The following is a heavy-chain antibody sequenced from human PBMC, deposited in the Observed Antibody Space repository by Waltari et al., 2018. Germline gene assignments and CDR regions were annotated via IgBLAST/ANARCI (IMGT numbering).Heavy chain of an antibody. J-gene: IGHJ2*01. CDR2: IYYSGST. V-gene: IGHV4-30-4*08. D-gene: IGHD5-18*01. CDR3: ARVVRGYSYGFALWYFDL. Sequence: GPGLVKPSQTLSLTCTVSGGSISSGDYYWSWIRQPPGKGLEWIGYIYYSGSTYYNPSLKSRVTISVDTSKNQFSLKLSSVTAADTAVYYCARVVRGYSYGFALWYFDLWGRGTLDTVSS. CDR1: GGSISSGDYY.